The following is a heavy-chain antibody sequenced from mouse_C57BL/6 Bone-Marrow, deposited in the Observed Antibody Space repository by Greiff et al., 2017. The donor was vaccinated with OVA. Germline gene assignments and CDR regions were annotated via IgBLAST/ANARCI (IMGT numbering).Heavy chain of an antibody. D-gene: IGHD1-1*01. Sequence: EVQLQQSGTVLARPGASVKMSCKTSGYTFTSYWMHWVKQRPGQGLEWIGAIYPGNSDTSYNQKFKGKAKLTAVTSASTAYMELSSLTNEDSAVYYCTRLLYYYGSSRYYFDYWGQGTTLTVSS. V-gene: IGHV1-5*01. CDR1: GYTFTSYW. CDR2: IYPGNSDT. CDR3: TRLLYYYGSSRYYFDY. J-gene: IGHJ2*01.